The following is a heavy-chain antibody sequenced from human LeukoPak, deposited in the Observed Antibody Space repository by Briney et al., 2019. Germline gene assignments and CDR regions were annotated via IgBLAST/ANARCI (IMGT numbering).Heavy chain of an antibody. J-gene: IGHJ4*02. CDR2: ISSSSTYI. CDR1: GFTFSSYN. V-gene: IGHV3-21*01. CDR3: ARERPNTAMGTFDY. D-gene: IGHD5-18*01. Sequence: GGSLRLSCAASGFTFSSYNMNWVRQAPGKGLEWVSSISSSSTYIYYADSVKGRFTISRDNAENSLYLQMNSLRAEDTAVYYCARERPNTAMGTFDYWGQGTLVTISS.